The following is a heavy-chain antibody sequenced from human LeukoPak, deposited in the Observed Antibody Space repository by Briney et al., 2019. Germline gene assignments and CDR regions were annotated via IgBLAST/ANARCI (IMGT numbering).Heavy chain of an antibody. CDR1: GFTVSSNY. CDR2: IYSGGAT. CDR3: ARDQSGGYYFDY. Sequence: GGSLRLSCAASGFTVSSNYMGWVRQAPGKGLEWVSVIYSGGATFYADSVKGRFTISRDDSKNTLYLQMNSLRAEDTAVYHCARDQSGGYYFDYWGQGTLVTVSS. V-gene: IGHV3-53*01. D-gene: IGHD3-10*01. J-gene: IGHJ4*02.